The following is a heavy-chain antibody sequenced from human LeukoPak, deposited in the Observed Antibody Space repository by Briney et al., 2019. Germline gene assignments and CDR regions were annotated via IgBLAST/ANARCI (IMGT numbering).Heavy chain of an antibody. J-gene: IGHJ4*02. D-gene: IGHD1-26*01. CDR3: ARASRSGSYFFY. CDR2: SRNKANSYTT. CDR1: GFTFSDHY. V-gene: IGHV3-72*01. Sequence: GGSLRLSCAASGFTFSDHYMDWVRQTPGKGLEWVGRSRNKANSYTTEYAASVKGRFTISRDDSKNSLSLQMNSLKADDTAVYYCARASRSGSYFFYWGQGTLVTVSS.